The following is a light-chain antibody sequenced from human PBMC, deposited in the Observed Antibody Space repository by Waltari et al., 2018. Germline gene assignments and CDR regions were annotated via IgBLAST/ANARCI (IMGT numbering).Light chain of an antibody. J-gene: IGKJ1*01. Sequence: DIVVTQSPDSLTLSVGERATIKCKSSQSVLSLSNTKFYLSWYHQKLGQSPSLVVYWASPREAGVPDRFAGSGSGTDFTLTINGLQPEDAAVYFCHQYYLTPWTFGQGTKLEIK. CDR2: WAS. CDR1: QSVLSLSNTKFY. V-gene: IGKV4-1*01. CDR3: HQYYLTPWT.